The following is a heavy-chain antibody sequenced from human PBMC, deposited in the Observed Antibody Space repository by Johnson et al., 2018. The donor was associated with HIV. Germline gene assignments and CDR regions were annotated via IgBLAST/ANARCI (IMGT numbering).Heavy chain of an antibody. CDR2: INSDGSRT. CDR1: GFTFSSYW. Sequence: VQLVESGGGLVQPGGSLTLSCAASGFTFSSYWMHWVRQVAGKGLVWVARINSDGSRTNYADSVKGRFTISRDNAKNTLYLQMNSLRAEDTAVYYCARVRVGAFDIWGQGTMVTVSS. V-gene: IGHV3-74*01. J-gene: IGHJ3*02. D-gene: IGHD1-26*01. CDR3: ARVRVGAFDI.